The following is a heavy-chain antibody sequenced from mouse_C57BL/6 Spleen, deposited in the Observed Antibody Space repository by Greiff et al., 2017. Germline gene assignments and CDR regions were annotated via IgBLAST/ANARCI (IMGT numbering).Heavy chain of an antibody. V-gene: IGHV5-16*01. CDR3: ARELPYFDV. Sequence: EVKVVESEGGLVQPGSSLKLSCTASGFTFSDYYMAWVRQVPEKGLEWVANINYDGSSTYYLDSLKSRFIISRDNAKNILYLQMSSLKSEDTATYYCARELPYFDVWGTGTPVTVSS. J-gene: IGHJ1*03. CDR2: INYDGSST. D-gene: IGHD1-1*01. CDR1: GFTFSDYY.